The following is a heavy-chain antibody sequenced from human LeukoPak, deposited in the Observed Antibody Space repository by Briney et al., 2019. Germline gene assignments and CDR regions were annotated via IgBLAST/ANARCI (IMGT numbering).Heavy chain of an antibody. CDR3: ARDQGNAFDI. CDR1: GYTFTGYY. CDR2: INPNSGGT. J-gene: IGHJ3*02. Sequence: ASVKVSCKASGYTFTGYYMHWVRQAPGQGLEWMGWINPNSGGTNYAQKFQGRVTMARDTSISTACMELSRLRSDDTAVYYCARDQGNAFDIWGQGTMVTVSS. V-gene: IGHV1-2*02.